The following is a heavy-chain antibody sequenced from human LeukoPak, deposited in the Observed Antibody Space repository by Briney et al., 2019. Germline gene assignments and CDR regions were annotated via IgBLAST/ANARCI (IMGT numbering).Heavy chain of an antibody. V-gene: IGHV4-59*01. CDR3: AETTVTTDY. CDR2: IYYSGST. J-gene: IGHJ4*02. D-gene: IGHD4-17*01. Sequence: SETLSLPCTVSGGSISSYYWSWIRQPPGKGLEWIGYIYYSGSTNYNPSLKSRVTISVDTSKNQFSLKLSSVTAADTAVYYCAETTVTTDYWGQGTLVTVSS. CDR1: GGSISSYY.